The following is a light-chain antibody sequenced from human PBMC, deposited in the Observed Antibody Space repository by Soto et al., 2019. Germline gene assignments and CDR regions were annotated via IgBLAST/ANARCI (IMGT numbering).Light chain of an antibody. CDR2: GAS. Sequence: VLTQSPGTLSLSPGERAALSCRASESVSGSYIAWYQQKVGQSPRLLIYGASNRATGIPDRFSGSGSGTDFTLTISSLEPEDFAVYYCQQRSNWPLTFGGGTKVDIK. CDR3: QQRSNWPLT. CDR1: ESVSGSY. V-gene: IGKV3-11*01. J-gene: IGKJ4*01.